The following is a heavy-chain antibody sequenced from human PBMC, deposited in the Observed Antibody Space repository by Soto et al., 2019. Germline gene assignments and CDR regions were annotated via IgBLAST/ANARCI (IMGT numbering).Heavy chain of an antibody. D-gene: IGHD1-7*01. V-gene: IGHV1-69*12. CDR1: GGTFSSYA. CDR2: IIPIFGTA. J-gene: IGHJ6*02. Sequence: QVQLLQSGAEVKKPGSSVKVSCKASGGTFSSYAISWVRQAPGQGLEWMGGIIPIFGTANYAQKFQGRVTITADESTSTAYMEMSSLRSEDTAVYYCARDVAISGTTRDYGMDVWGQGTTVTVSS. CDR3: ARDVAISGTTRDYGMDV.